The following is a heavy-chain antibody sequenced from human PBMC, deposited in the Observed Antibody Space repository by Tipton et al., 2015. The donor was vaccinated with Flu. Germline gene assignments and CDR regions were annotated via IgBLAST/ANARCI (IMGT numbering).Heavy chain of an antibody. CDR3: AKDIEQRQGVFDI. Sequence: SLRLSCAASGFIIDDYGMVWVRHAPGKGLEWVSLISGDGSFIYYADSVKGRFTISRDNSKNSLYLQMNSLRTEDTALYYCAKDIEQRQGVFDIWGQGTMVSVSS. CDR1: GFIIDDYG. CDR2: ISGDGSFI. D-gene: IGHD6-25*01. J-gene: IGHJ3*02. V-gene: IGHV3-43*02.